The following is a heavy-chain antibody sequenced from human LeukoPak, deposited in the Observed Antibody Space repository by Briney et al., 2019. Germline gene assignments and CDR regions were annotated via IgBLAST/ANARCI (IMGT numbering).Heavy chain of an antibody. Sequence: GGSLRLSCATSGFTFSYYSMHWVRQAPGRGLEWVSYISNSGRTIYYADSVKGRFTISRDNAKNSVYLQMNSLRAEDTAAYYCARERMRLFGDHWGQGTLVTVSS. V-gene: IGHV3-48*01. D-gene: IGHD3-3*01. CDR3: ARERMRLFGDH. CDR1: GFTFSYYS. J-gene: IGHJ4*02. CDR2: ISNSGRTI.